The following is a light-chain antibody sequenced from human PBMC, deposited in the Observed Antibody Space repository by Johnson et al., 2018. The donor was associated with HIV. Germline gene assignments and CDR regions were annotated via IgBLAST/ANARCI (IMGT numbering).Light chain of an antibody. CDR3: GTWDSSLSGYV. J-gene: IGLJ1*01. V-gene: IGLV1-51*01. CDR2: DNS. Sequence: QPVLTQPPSVSAAPGQKVTISCSGNRSNIGDNFVSWYQHLPGTAPKLLVYDNSKRTSGIPDRFSATKSGTSATLGITGLQTGDEADYYCGTWDSSLSGYVFGTGTKVTVL. CDR1: RSNIGDNF.